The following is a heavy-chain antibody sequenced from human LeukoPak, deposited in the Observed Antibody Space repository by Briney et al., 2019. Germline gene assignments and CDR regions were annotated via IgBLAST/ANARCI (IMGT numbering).Heavy chain of an antibody. CDR2: IRYDGSNK. Sequence: GSLRLSCAGSGFTFSSYGMHWVRQAPGKGLEWVAFIRYDGSNKYYADSVKGRFTISRDNSKNTLYLQMNSLRAEDTAVYYCARGRKPYSSSSAYMDVWGKGTTVTVSS. V-gene: IGHV3-30*02. D-gene: IGHD6-6*01. CDR1: GFTFSSYG. J-gene: IGHJ6*03. CDR3: ARGRKPYSSSSAYMDV.